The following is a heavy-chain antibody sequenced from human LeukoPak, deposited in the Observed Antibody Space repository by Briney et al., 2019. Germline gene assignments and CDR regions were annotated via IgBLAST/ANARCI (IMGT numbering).Heavy chain of an antibody. J-gene: IGHJ6*04. D-gene: IGHD3-10*01. V-gene: IGHV1-69*01. CDR2: IIPIFGTA. Sequence: SVKVSCKASGGTFSSYAISWVRQAPGQGLEWMGGIIPIFGTANYAQKFQGRVTITADESTSTAHMELSSLRSEDTAVYYCASPITMVRGPTPLYYGMDVWGKGTTVTVSS. CDR3: ASPITMVRGPTPLYYGMDV. CDR1: GGTFSSYA.